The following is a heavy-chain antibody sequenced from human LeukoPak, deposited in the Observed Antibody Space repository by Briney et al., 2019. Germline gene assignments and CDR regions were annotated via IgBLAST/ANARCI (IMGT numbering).Heavy chain of an antibody. CDR2: INPNSGGT. V-gene: IGHV1-2*02. J-gene: IGHJ6*02. Sequence: SVKVSCKASGYTFTGYYMHWVRQAPGQGLEWMGWINPNSGGTNYAQKFQGRVTMTRDTSISTAYMELSRLRSDDTAVYYCARDQVATGVPAVYYYYGMDVWGQGTTVTVSS. CDR1: GYTFTGYY. D-gene: IGHD5-12*01. CDR3: ARDQVATGVPAVYYYYGMDV.